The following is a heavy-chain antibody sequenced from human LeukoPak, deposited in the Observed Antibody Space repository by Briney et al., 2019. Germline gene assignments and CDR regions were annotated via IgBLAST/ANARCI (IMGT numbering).Heavy chain of an antibody. V-gene: IGHV3-30*18. CDR2: MSYDGSNK. J-gene: IGHJ4*02. CDR1: GFTFSSYG. CDR3: AKQHRTSSVLGFFY. D-gene: IGHD2-2*01. Sequence: GGSLRLSCAASGFTFSSYGMHWVRQAPGKGLEWVAVMSYDGSNKYYADSVKGRFTISRDNSKNTLYLQMNSLRAEDTAVYYCAKQHRTSSVLGFFYWGQGTLVTVSS.